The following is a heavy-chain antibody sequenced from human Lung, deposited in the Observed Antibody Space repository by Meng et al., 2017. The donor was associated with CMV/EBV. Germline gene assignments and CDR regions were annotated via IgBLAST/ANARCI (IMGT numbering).Heavy chain of an antibody. V-gene: IGHV3-30*04. Sequence: SCAASGFSFMYYSMHWVGQAPGKGLEWVEVISYDGGNKYYADSVKGRFTISRDNSKNTLYLQMNSLRAEDTAVYYCARDDYSNCPVDHWGQGTLVTVSS. D-gene: IGHD4-11*01. J-gene: IGHJ5*02. CDR3: ARDDYSNCPVDH. CDR2: ISYDGGNK. CDR1: GFSFMYYS.